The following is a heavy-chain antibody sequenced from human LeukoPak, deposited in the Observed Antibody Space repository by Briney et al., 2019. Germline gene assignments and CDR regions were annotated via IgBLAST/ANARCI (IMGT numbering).Heavy chain of an antibody. Sequence: PGGSLRLSCAASGFTFNSFTMSWVRQAPGKGLEWLSSISGSGQYIYYADSLKGRLTISRDNAKDSLYLQLNSLRAEDTSVYYCARGGYNSAFLDSWGQGTLVSVS. V-gene: IGHV3-21*01. J-gene: IGHJ4*02. CDR3: ARGGYNSAFLDS. D-gene: IGHD6-19*01. CDR2: ISGSGQYI. CDR1: GFTFNSFT.